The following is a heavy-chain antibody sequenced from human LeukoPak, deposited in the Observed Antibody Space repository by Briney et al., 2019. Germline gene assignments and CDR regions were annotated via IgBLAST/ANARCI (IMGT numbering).Heavy chain of an antibody. CDR1: GFTFSSYA. V-gene: IGHV3-23*01. CDR2: ISGSGGST. D-gene: IGHD3-10*01. J-gene: IGHJ4*02. CDR3: AKDLKGYYGSGSYPH. Sequence: GGSLRLSCAASGFTFSSYAMSWVRQAPWEGLEWVSAISGSGGSTFYTDSVKGRFTISRDNSKNTLYLQMNSLRAEDTAVYYCAKDLKGYYGSGSYPHWGQGTLVTVSS.